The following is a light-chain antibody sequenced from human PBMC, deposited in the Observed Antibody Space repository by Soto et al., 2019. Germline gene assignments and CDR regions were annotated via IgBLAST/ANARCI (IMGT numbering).Light chain of an antibody. Sequence: QSVLTQPASVCGSPGQSITISCTGTSSDVGGYNYVSWYQQHPGKAPKLMIYDVSNRPSGVSNRFSGSKSGNTASLTISGLQAEDEADYYCSSYTSSSTLYVVFGGGTKLTVL. V-gene: IGLV2-14*01. J-gene: IGLJ2*01. CDR3: SSYTSSSTLYVV. CDR1: SSDVGGYNY. CDR2: DVS.